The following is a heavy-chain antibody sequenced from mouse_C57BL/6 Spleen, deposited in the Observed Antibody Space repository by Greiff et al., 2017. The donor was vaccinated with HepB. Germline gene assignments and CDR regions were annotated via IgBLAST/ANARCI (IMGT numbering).Heavy chain of an antibody. J-gene: IGHJ4*01. Sequence: QVQLQQPGTELVKPGASVKLSCKASGYTFTSYWMHWVKQRPGQGLEWIGNINPSNGGTNYNEKFKSKATLTVDKSSSTAYMQLSSLTSEDSAVYYCARGSYGQLRDYAMDYWGQGTSVTVSS. V-gene: IGHV1-53*01. D-gene: IGHD3-3*01. CDR1: GYTFTSYW. CDR2: INPSNGGT. CDR3: ARGSYGQLRDYAMDY.